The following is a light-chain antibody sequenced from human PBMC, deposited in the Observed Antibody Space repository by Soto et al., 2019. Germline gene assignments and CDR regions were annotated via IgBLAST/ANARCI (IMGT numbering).Light chain of an antibody. J-gene: IGKJ2*01. Sequence: EIVLTQSPGTLYLSPGERATLSCRASQSVSSSYLAWYQQKPGQAPRHLIFGASSKATGIPDRFSGSGSGTDFTLTISRLDPEDFAVYYCLQYGNSPPNTFGQGTKLEIK. CDR2: GAS. CDR1: QSVSSSY. CDR3: LQYGNSPPNT. V-gene: IGKV3-20*01.